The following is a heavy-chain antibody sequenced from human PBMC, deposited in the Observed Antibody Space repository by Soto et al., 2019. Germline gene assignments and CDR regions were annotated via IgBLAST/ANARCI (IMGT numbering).Heavy chain of an antibody. Sequence: GASVKVSCKASGFTFTSSAMQWVRQARGQRLEWIGWIVVGSGNTNYAQKFQERVTITRDMSTSTAYMELSSLRSEDTAVYYCAATGFWSGSTSRYYYYMDVWGKGTTVTVSS. CDR3: AATGFWSGSTSRYYYYMDV. CDR1: GFTFTSSA. V-gene: IGHV1-58*02. CDR2: IVVGSGNT. D-gene: IGHD3-3*01. J-gene: IGHJ6*03.